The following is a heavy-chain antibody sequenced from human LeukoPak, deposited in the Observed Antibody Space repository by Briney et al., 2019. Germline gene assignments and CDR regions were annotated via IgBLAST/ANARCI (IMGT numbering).Heavy chain of an antibody. J-gene: IGHJ3*02. Sequence: SETLSLTCTVSGGSISSYYWSWIRQPPGKGLEWIGHNYYSGSTNYNPSLKIRVAISVDTSQNHFSLNLSSVTAADTAVYYCARHESGSYWAGAFDIWGQGTMVTVSS. CDR1: GGSISSYY. V-gene: IGHV4-59*08. D-gene: IGHD1-26*01. CDR3: ARHESGSYWAGAFDI. CDR2: NYYSGST.